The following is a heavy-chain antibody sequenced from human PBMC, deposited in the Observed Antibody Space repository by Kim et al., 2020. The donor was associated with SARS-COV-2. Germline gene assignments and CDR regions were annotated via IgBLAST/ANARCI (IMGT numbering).Heavy chain of an antibody. CDR2: ISGSGGST. J-gene: IGHJ4*02. Sequence: GGSLRLSCAASGFTFSSYAMSWVRQAPGKGLEWVSAISGSGGSTYYADSVKGRFTISRDNSKNTLYLQMNSLRAEDTAVYYCAKRAGSYGSGSYYNLGGRHSLDYWGQGTLVTVSS. D-gene: IGHD3-10*01. CDR1: GFTFSSYA. CDR3: AKRAGSYGSGSYYNLGGRHSLDY. V-gene: IGHV3-23*01.